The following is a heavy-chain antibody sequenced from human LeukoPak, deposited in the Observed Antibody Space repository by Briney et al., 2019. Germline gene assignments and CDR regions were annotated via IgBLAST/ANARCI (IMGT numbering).Heavy chain of an antibody. Sequence: PGGSLRLSCAASGFTFGSYWMSWVRQAPGKGLEWVANIKEDGSEKNYVDSVKGRFTISRVNAKNSLYLQMNSLRAEDTAVYYCARDRVSGSYNYWGQGTLVTVSS. CDR3: ARDRVSGSYNY. V-gene: IGHV3-7*01. CDR1: GFTFGSYW. CDR2: IKEDGSEK. J-gene: IGHJ4*02. D-gene: IGHD1-26*01.